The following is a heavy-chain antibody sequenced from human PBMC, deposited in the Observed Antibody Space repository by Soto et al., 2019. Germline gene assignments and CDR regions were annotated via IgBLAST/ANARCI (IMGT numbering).Heavy chain of an antibody. Sequence: PGGSLRLCCTGSGFTFGAYGMHWYRQAPGKGLEWVAVISHDSINRFDADFVKGRFTVSRDNSKNTLYLQMKSLKFEDTAVYYCAKREYNGYQLSWGQRTLVTVSS. CDR2: ISHDSINR. D-gene: IGHD2-2*03. V-gene: IGHV3-30*18. J-gene: IGHJ4*02. CDR1: GFTFGAYG. CDR3: AKREYNGYQLS.